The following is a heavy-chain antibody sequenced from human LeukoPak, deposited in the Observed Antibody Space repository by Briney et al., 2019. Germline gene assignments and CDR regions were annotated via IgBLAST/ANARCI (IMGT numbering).Heavy chain of an antibody. Sequence: ASVKVSCKVSGYTFTDYYMHWVQQAPGKGLELMGLVDPEDGETIYAEKFQGRGTITADTSTDTAYMELSSLRSEDTAVYYCATDGGIAARPYSGTCNWGQGTLVTVSS. D-gene: IGHD6-6*01. J-gene: IGHJ1*01. CDR3: ATDGGIAARPYSGTCN. V-gene: IGHV1-69-2*01. CDR1: GYTFTDYY. CDR2: VDPEDGET.